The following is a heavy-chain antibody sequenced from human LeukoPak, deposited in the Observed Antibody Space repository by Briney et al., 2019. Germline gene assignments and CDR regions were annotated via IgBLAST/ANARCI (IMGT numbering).Heavy chain of an antibody. D-gene: IGHD2/OR15-2a*01. Sequence: GGSLRLSCAASGFTFSSHVMSWVRQAPGPGLEWFSLITASSTETLYGDSVRGRFTISRDNSKNTMFLQMTSLRAEDAAIYYCARVSSRAFDMWGQGTMVTVSS. CDR1: GFTFSSHV. J-gene: IGHJ3*02. CDR2: ITASSTET. V-gene: IGHV3-23*01. CDR3: ARVSSRAFDM.